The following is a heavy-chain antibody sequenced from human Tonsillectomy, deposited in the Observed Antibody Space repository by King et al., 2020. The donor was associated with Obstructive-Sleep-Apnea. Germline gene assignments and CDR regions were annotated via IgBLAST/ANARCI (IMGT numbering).Heavy chain of an antibody. J-gene: IGHJ4*02. CDR3: VRHVYFDSSTYYFDY. Sequence: QLVQSGAEVKKPGESLKISCKGSGYSFTSYWIGWVRQMPGKGLEWMGIIYPGDSDTRYSPSFQGQVTISADKSISTAYLQWTSLKASDTAMYYCVRHVYFDSSTYYFDYWGQGTLVTVSS. CDR2: IYPGDSDT. CDR1: GYSFTSYW. V-gene: IGHV5-51*01. D-gene: IGHD3-22*01.